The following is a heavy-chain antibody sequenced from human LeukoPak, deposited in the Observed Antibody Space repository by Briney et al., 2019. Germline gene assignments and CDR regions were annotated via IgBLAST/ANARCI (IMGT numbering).Heavy chain of an antibody. D-gene: IGHD3-10*01. CDR1: GFTFSSYD. CDR3: AKDKVLWFGESSDGMDV. CDR2: ISGSGGST. V-gene: IGHV3-23*01. J-gene: IGHJ6*04. Sequence: GGSLRLSCAASGFTFSSYDMSWVRQAPGKGLEWVAAISGSGGSTYYADSVKGRFTISRDNSKNTLYLQMNSLRAEDTAVYYCAKDKVLWFGESSDGMDVWGKGTTVTVSS.